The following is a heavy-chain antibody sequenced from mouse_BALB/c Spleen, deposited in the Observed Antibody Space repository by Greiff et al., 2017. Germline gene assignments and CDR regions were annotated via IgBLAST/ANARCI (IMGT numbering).Heavy chain of an antibody. CDR1: GYSITSDYA. V-gene: IGHV3-2*02. CDR2: ISYSGST. Sequence: EVKLVESGPGLVKPSQSLSLTCTVTGYSITSDYAWNWIRQFPGNKLEWMGYISYSGSTSYNPSLKSRISITRDTSKNQFFLQLNSVTTEDTATYYCARGRDYYGYVDWFAYWGQGTLVTVSA. J-gene: IGHJ3*01. D-gene: IGHD1-2*01. CDR3: ARGRDYYGYVDWFAY.